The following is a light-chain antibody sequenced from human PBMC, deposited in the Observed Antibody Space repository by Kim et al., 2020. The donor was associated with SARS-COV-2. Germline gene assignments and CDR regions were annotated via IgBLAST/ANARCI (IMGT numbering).Light chain of an antibody. V-gene: IGKV1-27*01. J-gene: IGKJ1*01. CDR3: QKYDSAPRT. CDR2: LTS. Sequence: ASVGDRVTITCRTSQGISSSLAWYQQKSGKAPKLLIYLTSILQSGVPSRFSGRGSGTDFTLTISGLQPEDVATYYCQKYDSAPRTFGQGTKVDIK. CDR1: QGISSS.